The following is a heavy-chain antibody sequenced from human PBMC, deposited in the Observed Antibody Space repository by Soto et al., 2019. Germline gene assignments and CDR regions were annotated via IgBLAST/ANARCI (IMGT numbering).Heavy chain of an antibody. D-gene: IGHD3-10*01. J-gene: IGHJ4*02. CDR3: AREHSTGDFLFVDY. CDR2: VHSNGDT. Sequence: GGSLRLSCATSGFTFSSSSMNWVRQAPGKGLEWVSAVHSNGDTYYANSVLGRFTISRDNSKNTQYLQMDGLRADDTAVYYCAREHSTGDFLFVDYWGQGARVTVSS. V-gene: IGHV3-23*05. CDR1: GFTFSSSS.